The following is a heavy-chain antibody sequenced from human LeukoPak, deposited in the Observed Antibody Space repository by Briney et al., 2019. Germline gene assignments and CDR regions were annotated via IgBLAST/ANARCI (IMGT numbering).Heavy chain of an antibody. CDR2: IYSGGSI. CDR1: GFTVSSNY. J-gene: IGHJ6*02. D-gene: IGHD4-17*01. CDR3: ARDPDYGDYYYYYGMDV. V-gene: IGHV3-66*01. Sequence: TGGSLRLSCAASGFTVSSNYMSWVRQAPGKGLEWVSVIYSGGSIYYADSVKGRFTISRDNSKNTLYLQMNSLRAEDTAVYYCARDPDYGDYYYYYGMDVWGQGTTVTVSS.